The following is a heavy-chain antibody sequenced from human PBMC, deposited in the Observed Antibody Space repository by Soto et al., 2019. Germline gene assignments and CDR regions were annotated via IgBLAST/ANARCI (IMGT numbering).Heavy chain of an antibody. D-gene: IGHD3-22*01. J-gene: IGHJ3*02. Sequence: ASVKVSCKASGYTFTSYAMHWVRQAPGQRLEWMGWINAGNGNTKYSQKFQGRVTITRDTSASTAYMELRSLRSDDTAVYYCARAGYDRSGCDAFDIWGQGTMVTGS. CDR1: GYTFTSYA. V-gene: IGHV1-3*01. CDR3: ARAGYDRSGCDAFDI. CDR2: INAGNGNT.